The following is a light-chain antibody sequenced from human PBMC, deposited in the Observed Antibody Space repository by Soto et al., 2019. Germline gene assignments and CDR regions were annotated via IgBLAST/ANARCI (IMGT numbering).Light chain of an antibody. CDR2: GAS. J-gene: IGKJ1*01. V-gene: IGKV1-5*01. CDR1: QSVSIW. Sequence: DIQMTQSPSTLSASVGDRVTFTCRASQSVSIWLAWYQQKPGKAPKLLISGASTLESGVPSRFSGSGSGTEFTVTISSLQPDDFATYYCQQYKNYLTFGQGTKVEIK. CDR3: QQYKNYLT.